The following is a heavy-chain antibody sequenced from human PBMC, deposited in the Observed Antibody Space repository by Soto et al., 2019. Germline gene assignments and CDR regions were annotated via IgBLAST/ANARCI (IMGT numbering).Heavy chain of an antibody. D-gene: IGHD3-10*02. Sequence: GGSIRIWCEASRFTCGALERNWVRKSPGRGLEWISHISVRGDTIYYADCVKGRFTIYRDNAKDSLALHMNSLRDEDTGVHFCAREASYCVWFAGGYFDLGRQGTQVTVSS. CDR2: ISVRGDTI. CDR3: AREASYCVWFAGGYFDL. CDR1: RFTCGALE. J-gene: IGHJ4*02. V-gene: IGHV3-48*03.